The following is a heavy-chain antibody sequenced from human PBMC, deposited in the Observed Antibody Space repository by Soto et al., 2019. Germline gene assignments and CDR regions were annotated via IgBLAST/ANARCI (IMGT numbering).Heavy chain of an antibody. J-gene: IGHJ4*02. CDR1: GFTFSSYS. CDR2: ISSSSSYI. V-gene: IGHV3-21*01. D-gene: IGHD3-3*01. Sequence: EVQLVESGGGLVKPGGSLRLSCAASGFTFSSYSMNWVRQAPGKGLEWVSSISSSSSYIYYADSVKGRFTISRDNAKNSLYLQMNSLRAEDTAVYYCARRVENDFWSGQIDYWGQGTLVTVSS. CDR3: ARRVENDFWSGQIDY.